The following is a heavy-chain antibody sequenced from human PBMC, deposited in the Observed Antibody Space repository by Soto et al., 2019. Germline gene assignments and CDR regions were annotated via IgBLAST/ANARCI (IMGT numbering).Heavy chain of an antibody. D-gene: IGHD2-2*01. V-gene: IGHV4-31*03. J-gene: IGHJ6*02. Sequence: QVQLQESGPGLVKPSQTLSLTCTVSGGSISSGGYYWSWIRQHPGKGLEWIGYIYYSGSTSYNPALKSRVNLSVAPSKNQFSLKLSSVTAADTAVSYCARDHIVVVPTARGHYYYGMDVWGQGTTVTVSS. CDR1: GGSISSGGYY. CDR3: ARDHIVVVPTARGHYYYGMDV. CDR2: IYYSGST.